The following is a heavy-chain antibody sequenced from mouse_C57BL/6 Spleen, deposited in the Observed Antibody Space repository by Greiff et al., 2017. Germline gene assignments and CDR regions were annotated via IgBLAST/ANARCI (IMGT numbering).Heavy chain of an antibody. V-gene: IGHV5-12*01. CDR2: ISNGGGST. D-gene: IGHD1-1*01. CDR1: GFTFSDYY. Sequence: EVKVVESGGGLVQPGGSLKLSCAASGFTFSDYYMYWVRQTPEKRLEWVAYISNGGGSTYYPATVKGRFTISRDNAKNTLYLQMSRLKSEDTAMYYCARGGYYGGYAMDYWGQGTSVTVSS. CDR3: ARGGYYGGYAMDY. J-gene: IGHJ4*01.